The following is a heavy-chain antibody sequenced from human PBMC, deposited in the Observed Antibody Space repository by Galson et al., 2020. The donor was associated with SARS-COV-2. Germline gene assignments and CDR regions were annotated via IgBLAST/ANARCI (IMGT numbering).Heavy chain of an antibody. J-gene: IGHJ3*02. D-gene: IGHD2-21*01. V-gene: IGHV1-2*02. CDR2: INPNSGGT. CDR1: GYAFSDYY. Sequence: ASVKVSCKPSGYAFSDYYIHWVRQAPGQGLEWMGWINPNSGGTSFAQKFQGRVTMTRDTSISTAYMELSRLRSDDTAVYYFDRDKADSILWSIDIWGQGTMVTGSS. CDR3: DRDKADSILWSIDI.